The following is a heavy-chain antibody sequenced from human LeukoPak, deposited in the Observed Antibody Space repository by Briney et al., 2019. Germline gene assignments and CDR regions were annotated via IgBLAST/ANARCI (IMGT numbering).Heavy chain of an antibody. CDR1: GGSFSGYY. Sequence: PSETLSLTCAVYGGSFSGYYWSWIRQPPGKGLEWIGEINHSGSTNYNPSLKSRVTISVDTSKNQFSLKLSSVTAADTAVYYCAGRVSGWHHNWFDPWGQGTLVTVSS. V-gene: IGHV4-34*01. CDR3: AGRVSGWHHNWFDP. D-gene: IGHD6-19*01. J-gene: IGHJ5*02. CDR2: INHSGST.